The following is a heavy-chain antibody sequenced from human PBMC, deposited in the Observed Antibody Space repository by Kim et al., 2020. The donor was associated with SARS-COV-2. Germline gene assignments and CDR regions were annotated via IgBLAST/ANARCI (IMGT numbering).Heavy chain of an antibody. J-gene: IGHJ4*02. V-gene: IGHV4-31*03. CDR3: ARAPFTVVTPSHFDY. CDR1: GGSISSGGYY. CDR2: IYYSGST. D-gene: IGHD2-21*02. Sequence: SETLSLTCTVSGGSISSGGYYWSWIRQHPGKGLEWIGYIYYSGSTYYNPSLKSRVTISVDTSKNQFSLKLSSVTAADTAVYYCARAPFTVVTPSHFDYWGQGTLVTVSS.